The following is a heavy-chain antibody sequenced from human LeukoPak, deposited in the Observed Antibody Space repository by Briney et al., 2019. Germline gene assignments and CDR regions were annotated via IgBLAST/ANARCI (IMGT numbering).Heavy chain of an antibody. CDR2: IYYSGST. Sequence: SETLSLTCTVSGGSISSYYWSWIRQPPGKGLEWIGYIYYSGSTNYNPSLKSRVTISVDTSKNQFSLRLSSVTAADTAVYYCASRKAIEKYNWFDPWGQGTLVTVSS. CDR1: GGSISSYY. CDR3: ASRKAIEKYNWFDP. V-gene: IGHV4-59*12. J-gene: IGHJ5*02.